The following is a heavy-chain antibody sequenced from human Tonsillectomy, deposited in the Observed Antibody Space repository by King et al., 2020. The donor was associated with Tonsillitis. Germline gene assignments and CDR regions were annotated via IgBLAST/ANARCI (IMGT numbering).Heavy chain of an antibody. Sequence: VQLVESGAEVKKPGESLKISCTGSGYSFSSHWIGWVRQMPGNGLEWMGIIYPGDSDTRYSASFQGQVTISADKSISTAYLQWSNLKVSDTAIYYCARNLVDFWSGSSRYYMDVWGKGTTVAVSS. V-gene: IGHV5-51*03. CDR3: ARNLVDFWSGSSRYYMDV. J-gene: IGHJ6*03. CDR2: IYPGDSDT. CDR1: GYSFSSHW. D-gene: IGHD3-3*01.